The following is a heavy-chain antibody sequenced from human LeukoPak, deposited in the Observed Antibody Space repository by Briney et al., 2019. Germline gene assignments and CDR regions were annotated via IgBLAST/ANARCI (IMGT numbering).Heavy chain of an antibody. J-gene: IGHJ4*02. Sequence: GASVKVSCKVSGYTLTELSMHWVRQAPGKGLEWMGGFDPEDGETIYAQKFQGRVTMTRNTSISTAYMELSSLRSEDTAVYYCARFGYYDSSGYPDYWGQGTLVTVSS. V-gene: IGHV1-24*01. CDR2: FDPEDGET. D-gene: IGHD3-22*01. CDR3: ARFGYYDSSGYPDY. CDR1: GYTLTELS.